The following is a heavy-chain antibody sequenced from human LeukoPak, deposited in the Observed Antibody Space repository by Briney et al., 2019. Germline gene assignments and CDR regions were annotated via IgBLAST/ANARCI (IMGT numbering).Heavy chain of an antibody. Sequence: SETLSLTCAVSGGSISRYYWSWIRHPAGGGLEWIGHIYTSGSTNYNPSLRSRVTMSIDMSENQFSLRLNSVTAADTAIYYCARVRYQGFDPWGQGTLVTVSS. V-gene: IGHV4-4*07. J-gene: IGHJ5*02. CDR3: ARVRYQGFDP. CDR2: IYTSGST. D-gene: IGHD2-2*01. CDR1: GGSISRYY.